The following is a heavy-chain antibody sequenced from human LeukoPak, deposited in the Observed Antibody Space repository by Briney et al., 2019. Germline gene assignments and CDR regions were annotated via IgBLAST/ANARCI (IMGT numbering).Heavy chain of an antibody. CDR1: GFTFSDYY. J-gene: IGHJ4*02. V-gene: IGHV3-11*06. Sequence: GGSLRLSCAASGFTFSDYYMSWIRQAPGKGLEWVSFISSSGSYTMSAGSVKGRFTISRDNAKNTLYLQMNSLRAEDTAVYYCARDRGYTQDYWGQGTLVTVSS. CDR3: ARDRGYTQDY. D-gene: IGHD5-12*01. CDR2: ISSSGSYT.